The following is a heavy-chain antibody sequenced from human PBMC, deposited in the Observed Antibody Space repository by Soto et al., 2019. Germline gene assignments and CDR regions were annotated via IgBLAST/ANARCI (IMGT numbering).Heavy chain of an antibody. CDR3: ARDSSSWGLYYYGMDV. V-gene: IGHV1-69*13. Sequence: RASVKVSCKASGGTFSSYAISWVRQAPGQGLEWMGGIIPIFGTANYAQKFQGRVTITADESTSTAYMELSSLRSEDTAVYYCARDSSSWGLYYYGMDVWGQGTTVTVSS. CDR1: GGTFSSYA. D-gene: IGHD6-13*01. J-gene: IGHJ6*02. CDR2: IIPIFGTA.